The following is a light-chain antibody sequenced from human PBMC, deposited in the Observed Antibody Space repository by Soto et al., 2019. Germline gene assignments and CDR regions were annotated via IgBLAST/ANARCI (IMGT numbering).Light chain of an antibody. CDR3: QQYNRYPIT. V-gene: IGKV1-16*02. CDR2: AAS. CDR1: QDISDY. J-gene: IGKJ5*01. Sequence: DIQMTQSPSSLSASVGDRVTITCRASQDISDYLAWFQQRPGKAPKSLIFAASSLHSGVPSKFSGSGSGTDFTLTISSLQPEDFATYYCQQYNRYPITFGQGTRLEIK.